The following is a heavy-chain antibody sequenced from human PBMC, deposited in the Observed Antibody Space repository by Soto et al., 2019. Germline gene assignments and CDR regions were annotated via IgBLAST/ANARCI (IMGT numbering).Heavy chain of an antibody. D-gene: IGHD5-18*01. V-gene: IGHV3-7*01. CDR1: GFTFSNSW. CDR3: ARGGYSSFAN. CDR2: IKEDGSKK. Sequence: EVQVVESGGGLVQPGGSLRLSCAASGFTFSNSWMSWVRQAPGKGLEWVANIKEDGSKKCYVDSVKGRFTISRDNAKNSLYLQMNSLRVEDTAVYYCARGGYSSFANWGQGTLVTVSS. J-gene: IGHJ4*02.